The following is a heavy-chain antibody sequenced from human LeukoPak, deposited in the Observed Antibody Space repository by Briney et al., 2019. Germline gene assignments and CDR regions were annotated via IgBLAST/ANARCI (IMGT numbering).Heavy chain of an antibody. D-gene: IGHD3-22*01. J-gene: IGHJ4*02. Sequence: GGSLRLSCAASGFTFSSYGMSWVRQAPGEGLEWVSGVSGSGGRTYYADSVKGRVTISRDKPKHTLYLQINSLRADDTAVYYCPHLPADHYYDSSGYYWDYWGQGTLATVSS. CDR1: GFTFSSYG. CDR2: VSGSGGRT. CDR3: PHLPADHYYDSSGYYWDY. V-gene: IGHV3-23*01.